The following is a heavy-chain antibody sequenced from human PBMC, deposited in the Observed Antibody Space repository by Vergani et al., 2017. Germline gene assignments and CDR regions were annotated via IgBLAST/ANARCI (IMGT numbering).Heavy chain of an antibody. Sequence: EVQLLESGGGLVQPGGSLRLSCAASGFTFSSYAMSWVRQAPGKGLEWVSAISGSGGSTYYADSVKGRFTISRDNSKNTLYLQMNSLRAEDTAVYYCARHYNVAGYYYYGMDVWGQGTTVTVSS. J-gene: IGHJ6*02. CDR1: GFTFSSYA. V-gene: IGHV3-23*01. CDR3: ARHYNVAGYYYYGMDV. D-gene: IGHD3-10*01. CDR2: ISGSGGST.